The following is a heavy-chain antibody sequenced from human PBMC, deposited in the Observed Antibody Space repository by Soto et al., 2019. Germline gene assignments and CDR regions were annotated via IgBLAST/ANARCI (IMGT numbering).Heavy chain of an antibody. D-gene: IGHD2-21*02. Sequence: EVQLLESGGGFVQPGGSLRLSCAATGFTFSVYAMTWVRQAPGKGLEWVSAVTANGGSTYSADSVKGRFTIPRDNSKNTLFLQMNGLRAEDTAVYYCASLGVGDWANYYYYYGMDVWGQGTTVTVSS. CDR3: ASLGVGDWANYYYYYGMDV. CDR2: VTANGGST. J-gene: IGHJ6*02. CDR1: GFTFSVYA. V-gene: IGHV3-23*01.